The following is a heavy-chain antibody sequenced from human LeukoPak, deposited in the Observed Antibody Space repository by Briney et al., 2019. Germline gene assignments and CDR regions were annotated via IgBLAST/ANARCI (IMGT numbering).Heavy chain of an antibody. D-gene: IGHD4-17*01. CDR1: GGSISGSY. V-gene: IGHV4-59*08. J-gene: IGHJ4*02. Sequence: PSETLSLTCTVSGGSISGSYWSWIRQPPGKGLEWIGYIYNSGSTNYNPSLKSRVAISVDTSKNQFSLKLSSVTAADTAVYYCASGLNYGDYLDYWGQGTLVTVSS. CDR3: ASGLNYGDYLDY. CDR2: IYNSGST.